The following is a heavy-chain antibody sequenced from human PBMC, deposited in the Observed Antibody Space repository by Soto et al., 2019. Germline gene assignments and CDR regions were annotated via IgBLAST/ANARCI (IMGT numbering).Heavy chain of an antibody. J-gene: IGHJ6*02. CDR1: GFTFSTHA. Sequence: EVQLLESGGGLVQAGGSLRLSCVASGFTFSTHAMSWVRQVPGKGLEWVSTFSGSGGNIYYGGSVKCRFTISRDAPKNTLYLDMNSLRVEVTAVYYCAKDPPWTVGPLAMDVWGQGTTVTVSS. D-gene: IGHD2-2*01. CDR2: FSGSGGNI. V-gene: IGHV3-23*01. CDR3: AKDPPWTVGPLAMDV.